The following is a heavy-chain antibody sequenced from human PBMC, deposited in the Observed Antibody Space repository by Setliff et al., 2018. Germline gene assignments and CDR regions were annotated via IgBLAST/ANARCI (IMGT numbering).Heavy chain of an antibody. CDR2: ISSSSSTI. D-gene: IGHD3-10*01. V-gene: IGHV3-48*01. CDR3: ARDLRITMVRGVISGGDY. Sequence: GGSPRLSCAASGFTFSSYSMNWVRQAPGKGLAWVSYISSSSSTIYYADSVKGRFTISRDNAKNSLYLQMNSLRAEDTAVYYCARDLRITMVRGVISGGDYWGQGTLVTVSS. J-gene: IGHJ4*02. CDR1: GFTFSSYS.